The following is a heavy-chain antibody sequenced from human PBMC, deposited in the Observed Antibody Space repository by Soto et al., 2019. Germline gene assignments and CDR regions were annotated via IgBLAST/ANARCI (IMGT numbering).Heavy chain of an antibody. CDR2: IIPMFGTT. D-gene: IGHD3-10*01. J-gene: IGHJ4*02. CDR1: GGSFNGYA. V-gene: IGHV1-69*01. Sequence: QVQLVQSGAEVRKPGSSVKVSCKASGGSFNGYAISWVRQAPGQGLEWMGGIIPMFGTTSHAQRFKGRVTITADESTSIVYMEVSSLGSDDTAVYYCARDAKGETTPFDYGGQGTLVTVSS. CDR3: ARDAKGETTPFDY.